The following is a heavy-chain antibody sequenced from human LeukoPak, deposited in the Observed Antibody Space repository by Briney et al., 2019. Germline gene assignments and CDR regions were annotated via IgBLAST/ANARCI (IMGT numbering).Heavy chain of an antibody. Sequence: SETLSLTCAVYGGSFSGYYWSWIRQPPGKGLEWIGEINHSGSTNYNPSLKSRVTISVDTSKNQSSLKLSSVTAADTAVYYCARGGYYYGSGSQYNWFDPWGQGTLVTVSS. D-gene: IGHD3-10*01. CDR1: GGSFSGYY. CDR3: ARGGYYYGSGSQYNWFDP. CDR2: INHSGST. V-gene: IGHV4-34*01. J-gene: IGHJ5*02.